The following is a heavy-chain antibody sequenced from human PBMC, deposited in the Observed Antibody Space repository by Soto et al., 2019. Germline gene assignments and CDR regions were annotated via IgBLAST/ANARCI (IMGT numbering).Heavy chain of an antibody. CDR3: ARGFGDGYNANYFDY. V-gene: IGHV4-34*01. CDR2: INHSGST. Sequence: PSETLSLTCAVSGGSFSGYYWSWIRQPPGKGLEWIGEINHSGSTNYNPSLKSRVTISVDTSKNQFSLKLSSVTAADTAVYYCARGFGDGYNANYFDYWGQGTLVTVSS. D-gene: IGHD3-3*01. CDR1: GGSFSGYY. J-gene: IGHJ4*02.